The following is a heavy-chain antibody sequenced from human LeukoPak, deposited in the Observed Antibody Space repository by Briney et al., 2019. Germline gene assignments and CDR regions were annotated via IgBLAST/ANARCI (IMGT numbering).Heavy chain of an antibody. D-gene: IGHD3-22*01. CDR3: ARTDYYDSSGYYWSAFDI. CDR1: GYTFTSYG. V-gene: IGHV1-18*01. J-gene: IGHJ3*02. CDR2: ISADNGKT. Sequence: GASVKVSCKTSGYTFTSYGISWVRQAPGQGLEWMGWISADNGKTNYAQKLQGRVTMTTDTSTTTAYMELSSLRSEDTAVYYCARTDYYDSSGYYWSAFDIWGQGTMVTVSS.